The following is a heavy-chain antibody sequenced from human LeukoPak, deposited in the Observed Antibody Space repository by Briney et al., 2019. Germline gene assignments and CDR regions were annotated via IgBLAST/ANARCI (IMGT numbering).Heavy chain of an antibody. CDR3: ARDYGSGSSHAFDI. V-gene: IGHV1-69*01. D-gene: IGHD3-10*01. CDR2: IIPIFGTA. J-gene: IGHJ3*02. CDR1: GGTFSSYA. Sequence: SVKVSCKASGGTFSSYAISWVRQAPGQGLEWMGGIIPIFGTANYAQKFQGRVTITADESTSTAYMELSSLRSEDTAVYYCARDYGSGSSHAFDIWGQGTMVTVSS.